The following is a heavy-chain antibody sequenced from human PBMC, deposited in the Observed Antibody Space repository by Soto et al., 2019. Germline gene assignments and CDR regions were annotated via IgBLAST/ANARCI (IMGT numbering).Heavy chain of an antibody. CDR2: ISGSGGST. CDR1: GFTFSSYA. V-gene: IGHV3-23*01. Sequence: GGSLRLSCAASGFTFSSYAMSWVRQAPGKGLEWVSAISGSGGSTYYADSVKSRFTISRDNSKNTLYLQMNSLRAEDTAVYYFAKVWGIAAAVGPRGPFDYWGQGTLVTVSS. CDR3: AKVWGIAAAVGPRGPFDY. J-gene: IGHJ4*02. D-gene: IGHD6-13*01.